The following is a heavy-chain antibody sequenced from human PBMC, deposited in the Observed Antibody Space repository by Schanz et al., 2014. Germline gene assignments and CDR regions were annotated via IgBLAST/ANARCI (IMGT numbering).Heavy chain of an antibody. CDR1: GFTFSSYG. V-gene: IGHV3-33*06. J-gene: IGHJ6*02. Sequence: LVESGGGVVQPGRSLRLSCAASGFTFSSYGMHWVRQVPGKGLEWVAVVCYDGSKKYYADSVKGRFTTSRDNSKNTMYLQMNSLRNEDTAVYYCAKDRGGDYEVSYYYGMDVWGQGTTVTVSS. CDR2: VCYDGSKK. D-gene: IGHD4-17*01. CDR3: AKDRGGDYEVSYYYGMDV.